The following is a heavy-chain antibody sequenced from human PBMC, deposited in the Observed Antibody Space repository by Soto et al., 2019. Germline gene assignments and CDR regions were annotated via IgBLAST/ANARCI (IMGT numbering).Heavy chain of an antibody. CDR1: GFSFSEYA. CDR3: ARDPKTSGGQHWAFNYFDS. V-gene: IGHV3-30-3*01. D-gene: IGHD7-27*01. Sequence: GGSLRLSCAGSGFSFSEYAMHWVRQAPGKGLDWVAVVSYEGSKQYYADSVKGRFTISRDNSKSTLYLQVDSLRPEDAAVYYCARDPKTSGGQHWAFNYFDSWGQGTLVTVSS. CDR2: VSYEGSKQ. J-gene: IGHJ4*02.